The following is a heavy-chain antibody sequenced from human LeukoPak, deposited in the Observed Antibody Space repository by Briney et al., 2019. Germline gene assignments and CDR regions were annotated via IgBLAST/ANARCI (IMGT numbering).Heavy chain of an antibody. CDR1: GFTFSNYA. CDR3: ARDSTWGSFDY. Sequence: PGGSLRLSCAASGFTFSNYAMNWVRQAPGKGLVWVSHINTDGSSTTYADSVKGRFTISRDNAKNTLYLQMNSLRAEDTTVYYCARDSTWGSFDYWGQGTLVTVSS. CDR2: INTDGSST. D-gene: IGHD7-27*01. V-gene: IGHV3-74*01. J-gene: IGHJ4*02.